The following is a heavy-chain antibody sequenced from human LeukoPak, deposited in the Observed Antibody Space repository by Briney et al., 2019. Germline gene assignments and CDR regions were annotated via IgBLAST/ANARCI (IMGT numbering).Heavy chain of an antibody. D-gene: IGHD1-26*01. CDR1: GGSISSYY. Sequence: KPSETLSLTCTVSGGSISSYYWSWLRQPPGKGLEWIRYIYYSGSTNYNPSLKSRVTISVDTSKNQFSLKLSSVTAADTAVYYCASPQRGSYYGFDAFDIWGQGTIVTVSS. CDR2: IYYSGST. V-gene: IGHV4-59*01. J-gene: IGHJ3*02. CDR3: ASPQRGSYYGFDAFDI.